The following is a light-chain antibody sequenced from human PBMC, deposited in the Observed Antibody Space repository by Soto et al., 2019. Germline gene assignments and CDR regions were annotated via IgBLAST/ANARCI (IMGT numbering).Light chain of an antibody. CDR1: QSVSSN. V-gene: IGKV3-15*01. CDR2: GAS. J-gene: IGKJ4*01. CDR3: QQYNNWPRIT. Sequence: EIVMTQSPATLYVYPGERGILSCRASQSVSSNLAWYQQKPGQAPRLLICGASTRATAIPARFSGSGSGTEFTLTISSLQSEDFAVYYCQQYNNWPRITFGGGTKVEIK.